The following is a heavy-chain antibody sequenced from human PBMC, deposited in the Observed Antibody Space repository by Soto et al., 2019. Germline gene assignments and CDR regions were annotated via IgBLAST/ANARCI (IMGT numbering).Heavy chain of an antibody. V-gene: IGHV1-8*01. D-gene: IGHD4-17*01. Sequence: QVQLVQSGAEVKKPGASVKVSCKASGYTFTSYDINWVRQATGQGLEYLGWMNPNSGNTGYVQKSQGRVTMPRDNSISTAYMELSSLRSEDTAVYFCARGVKYGAYARWFDPWGQGTLVTVSS. CDR3: ARGVKYGAYARWFDP. CDR2: MNPNSGNT. CDR1: GYTFTSYD. J-gene: IGHJ5*02.